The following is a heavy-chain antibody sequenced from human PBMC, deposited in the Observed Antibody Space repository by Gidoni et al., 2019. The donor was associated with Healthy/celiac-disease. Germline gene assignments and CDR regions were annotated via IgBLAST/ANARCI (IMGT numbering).Heavy chain of an antibody. J-gene: IGHJ6*02. D-gene: IGHD3-10*01. CDR3: AKDLAWFGDTPWDGMDV. Sequence: EVQLVESGGVVVQPGGSLRLPCAASGFPFSLYSMHWVRQAPGKGLEWVSLISWDGGSTYYADSVKGRFTISRDNSKNSLYLQMNSLRTEDTALYYCAKDLAWFGDTPWDGMDVWGQGTTVTVSS. V-gene: IGHV3-43*01. CDR1: GFPFSLYS. CDR2: ISWDGGST.